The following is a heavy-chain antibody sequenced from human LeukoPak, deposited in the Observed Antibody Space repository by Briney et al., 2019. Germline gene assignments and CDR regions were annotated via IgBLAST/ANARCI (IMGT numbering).Heavy chain of an antibody. CDR2: IHYSGKA. Sequence: SETLSLTCTVPGGSISGHYWTWVRQPPGEGLEWIGQIHYSGKADYNPSLRSRITISVDTSKNQMFLKVTSVTAADTAVYYCARFGVDYDMDVWGQGTTVTVS. CDR3: ARFGVDYDMDV. D-gene: IGHD3-16*01. CDR1: GGSISGHY. V-gene: IGHV4-59*11. J-gene: IGHJ6*02.